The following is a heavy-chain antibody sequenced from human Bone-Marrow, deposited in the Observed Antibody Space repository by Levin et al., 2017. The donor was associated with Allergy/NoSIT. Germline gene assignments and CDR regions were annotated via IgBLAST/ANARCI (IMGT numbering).Heavy chain of an antibody. CDR1: GGTFSSYA. V-gene: IGHV1-69*06. CDR3: ARKGRRGGFDY. CDR2: IIPIFGTA. J-gene: IGHJ4*02. D-gene: IGHD2-15*01. Sequence: KISCKASGGTFSSYAISWVRQAPGQGLEWMGGIIPIFGTANYAQKFQGRVTITADKSTSTAYMELSSLRSEDTAVYYCARKGRRGGFDYWGQGTLVTVSS.